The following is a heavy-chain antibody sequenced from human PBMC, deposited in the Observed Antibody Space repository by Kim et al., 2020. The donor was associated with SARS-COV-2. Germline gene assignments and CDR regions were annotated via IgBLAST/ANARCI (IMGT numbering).Heavy chain of an antibody. CDR3: ARASCSSTSCYRYWFDP. D-gene: IGHD2-2*01. J-gene: IGHJ5*02. V-gene: IGHV6-1*01. CDR2: TYYRSKWYN. CDR1: GDSVSSNSAA. Sequence: SQTLSLTCAISGDSVSSNSAAWNWIRQSPSRGLEWLGRTYYRSKWYNDYAVSVKSRITINPDTSKNQFSLQLNSVTPEDTAVYYCARASCSSTSCYRYWFDPWGQGTLVTVSS.